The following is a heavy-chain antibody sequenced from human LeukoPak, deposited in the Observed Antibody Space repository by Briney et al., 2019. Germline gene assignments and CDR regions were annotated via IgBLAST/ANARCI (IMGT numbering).Heavy chain of an antibody. V-gene: IGHV4-59*01. CDR3: ASTLITSGGLMTFYFDS. Sequence: KASETLSLTCTISGASISDYCWSWIRQSPGKGLEWIGYIYSSGSTNYNPSLNSRVTISVDTSKKHFSLKLTSVTAADTAVYYCASTLITSGGLMTFYFDSWGQGTLVTVSS. CDR1: GASISDYC. D-gene: IGHD3-16*01. J-gene: IGHJ4*02. CDR2: IYSSGST.